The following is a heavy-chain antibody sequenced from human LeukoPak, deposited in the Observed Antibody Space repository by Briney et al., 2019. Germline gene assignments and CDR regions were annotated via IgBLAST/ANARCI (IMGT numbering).Heavy chain of an antibody. J-gene: IGHJ5*02. CDR1: GFTFSSYA. Sequence: PGGSLRLSCAASGFTFSSYAMSWVRQAPGKGLEWVSAISGSGGNTYYADSVKGRFTISRDNSKNILYLQMNSPRAEDTAVYHCAKGKSILYDPWGQGTLVTVTS. CDR3: AKGKSILYDP. V-gene: IGHV3-23*01. CDR2: ISGSGGNT.